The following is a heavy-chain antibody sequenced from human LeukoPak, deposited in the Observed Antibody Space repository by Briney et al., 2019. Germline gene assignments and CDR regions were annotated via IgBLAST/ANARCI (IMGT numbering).Heavy chain of an antibody. CDR1: GYSISSGYY. D-gene: IGHD3/OR15-3a*01. Sequence: SETLSLTCSVSGYSISSGYYWGWIRQPPGKGLEWIGSIYHSGSTYYNPSLKSRVTISVDTSKNQFSLKVSSVTAADTAVFYCARDPDFWTGYYYFDYWGQGTLVTVSS. CDR2: IYHSGST. V-gene: IGHV4-38-2*02. J-gene: IGHJ4*02. CDR3: ARDPDFWTGYYYFDY.